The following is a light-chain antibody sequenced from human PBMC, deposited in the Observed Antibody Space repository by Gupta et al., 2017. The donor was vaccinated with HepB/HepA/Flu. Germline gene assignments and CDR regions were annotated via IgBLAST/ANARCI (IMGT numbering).Light chain of an antibody. CDR2: SNN. Sequence: QSVLTQPPSASGTPGQRVTISCSGSSSNIGSNTVNWYQQLPGTAPKPLIFSNNQRPSGGPDRVSGSKSGTSASLAISGLQSEDEADYYCEEWDDSLNGHNYVFGTGTKVTVL. CDR3: EEWDDSLNGHNYV. J-gene: IGLJ1*01. V-gene: IGLV1-44*01. CDR1: SSNIGSNT.